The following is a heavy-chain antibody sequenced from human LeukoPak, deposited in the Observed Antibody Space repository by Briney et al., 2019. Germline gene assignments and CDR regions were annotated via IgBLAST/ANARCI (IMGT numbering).Heavy chain of an antibody. CDR3: ARWYSSSKRYYGMDV. CDR1: GFTFSSYW. J-gene: IGHJ6*02. V-gene: IGHV3-7*01. CDR2: IKQDGSEK. D-gene: IGHD6-13*01. Sequence: PGGSLRLSCAASGFTFSSYWMSWVRQAPGKGLEWVANIKQDGSEKYYVDSMKGRFTISRDNAKNSLYLQMNSLRAEDTAVYYCARWYSSSKRYYGMDVWGQGTTVTVSS.